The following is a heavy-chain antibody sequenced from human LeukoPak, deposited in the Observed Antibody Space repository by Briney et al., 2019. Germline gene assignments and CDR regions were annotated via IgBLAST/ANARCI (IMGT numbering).Heavy chain of an antibody. CDR2: IYYSGST. CDR1: GGSTSSYY. CDR3: ARVQAYSTVFDY. V-gene: IGHV4-59*01. Sequence: SETLSLTCTVSGGSTSSYYWSWIRQPPGKGLEWIGYIYYSGSTNYNPSLKSRITISVDTSKNQFSLKLSSVTAADTAVYYCARVQAYSTVFDYWGQGTLVTVSS. J-gene: IGHJ4*02. D-gene: IGHD4-11*01.